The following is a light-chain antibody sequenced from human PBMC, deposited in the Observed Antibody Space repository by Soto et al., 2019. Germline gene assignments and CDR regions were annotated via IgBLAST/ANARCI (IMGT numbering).Light chain of an antibody. Sequence: EIVMTQSPATLSVSPGERATLSCRASQSVSSNLAWYNKRPGHAPRRLIYCSYTRATYIQARVSVSGSWTELSLTIRSLQSEDFAVYYCQQYNNWPRTFGQGTKVDI. CDR3: QQYNNWPRT. CDR1: QSVSSN. V-gene: IGKV3-15*01. J-gene: IGKJ1*01. CDR2: CSY.